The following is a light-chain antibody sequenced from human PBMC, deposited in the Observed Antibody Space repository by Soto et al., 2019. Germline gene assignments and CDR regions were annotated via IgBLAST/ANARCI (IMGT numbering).Light chain of an antibody. V-gene: IGKV4-1*01. CDR2: WAS. J-gene: IGKJ2*01. Sequence: DIVMTQAQDSLAVSLVERATINCKSSQNVLYSSNSKNYLAWYQQKPGQPPILLIYWASARESGVPYRFSGSGSGTDITLTLSNLQAEDVAVYSCQQYHSPPYTFCQGTKLEI. CDR1: QNVLYSSNSKNY. CDR3: QQYHSPPYT.